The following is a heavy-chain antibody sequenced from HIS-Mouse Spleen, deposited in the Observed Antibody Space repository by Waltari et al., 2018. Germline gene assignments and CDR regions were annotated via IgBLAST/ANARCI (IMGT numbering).Heavy chain of an antibody. CDR3: ARRGEPSQAYSSSWYYFDY. Sequence: GLEWIGEINHSGSTNYNPSLKSRVTISVDTSKNQFSLKLSSVTAADTAVYYCARRGEPSQAYSSSWYYFDYWGQGTLVTVSS. J-gene: IGHJ4*02. CDR2: INHSGST. V-gene: IGHV4-34*01. D-gene: IGHD6-13*01.